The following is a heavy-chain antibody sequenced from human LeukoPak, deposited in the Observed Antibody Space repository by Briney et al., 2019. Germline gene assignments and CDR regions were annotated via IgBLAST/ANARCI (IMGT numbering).Heavy chain of an antibody. CDR3: ARAKGLAGSYLDNWFDP. J-gene: IGHJ5*02. D-gene: IGHD1-26*01. Sequence: GTSLRLSCAASGFSFRRYDMHWVRQAPGKGLEWVAATSYDGTSELYADFVKGRSSISRDNSRNTLSLQMDTLRPEDTAIYYCARAKGLAGSYLDNWFDPWGQGTRVIVSS. V-gene: IGHV3-30*04. CDR1: GFSFRRYD. CDR2: TSYDGTSE.